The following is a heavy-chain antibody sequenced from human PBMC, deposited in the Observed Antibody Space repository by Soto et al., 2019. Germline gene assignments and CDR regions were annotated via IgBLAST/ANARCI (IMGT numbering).Heavy chain of an antibody. CDR1: GFTSSSFV. J-gene: IGHJ3*02. D-gene: IGHD3-10*01. V-gene: IGHV3-30*18. CDR3: AKERGVLDAFDI. Sequence: QVQLVESGGGVVQPGRSLRLSCAASGFTSSSFVIHWVRQAPGKGLEWLAVISSDGKNQYYADSVKGRLTISRDNSKNTLYLQVNSLRAEDTAVYFCAKERGVLDAFDIWGQGTMVTVSS. CDR2: ISSDGKNQ.